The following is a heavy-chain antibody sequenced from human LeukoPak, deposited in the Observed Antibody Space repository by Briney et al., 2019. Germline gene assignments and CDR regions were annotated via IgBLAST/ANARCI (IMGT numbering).Heavy chain of an antibody. CDR3: ARVGITIFGVGPEYFQH. CDR2: IYYSGST. J-gene: IGHJ1*01. Sequence: SETLSLTCTVSGGSISSSSYYWGWIRQPPGKGLEWIGSIYYSGSTNYNPSLKSRVTISVDTSKNQFSLKLTSVTAADTAVYYCARVGITIFGVGPEYFQHWGQGTLVTVSS. CDR1: GGSISSSSYY. V-gene: IGHV4-39*07. D-gene: IGHD3-3*01.